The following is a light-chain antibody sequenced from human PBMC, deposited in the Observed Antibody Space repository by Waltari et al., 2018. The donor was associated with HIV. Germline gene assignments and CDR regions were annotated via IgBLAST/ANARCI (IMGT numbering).Light chain of an antibody. J-gene: IGLJ1*01. CDR2: KDN. CDR1: ALPKQY. Sequence: SYELTQPPSVSVSPGQTARITCSGDALPKQYAYWYQQKPGRAPLLVIYKDNERPSGIPERFSGSSSGTTVTLTISGVHTEDEADYYCQSADSTGSYPDVFGTGTKVTVL. CDR3: QSADSTGSYPDV. V-gene: IGLV3-25*03.